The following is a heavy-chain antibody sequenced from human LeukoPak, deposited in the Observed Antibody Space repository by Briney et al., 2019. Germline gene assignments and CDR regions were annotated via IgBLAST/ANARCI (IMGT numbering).Heavy chain of an antibody. CDR2: IYYSGST. V-gene: IGHV4-59*01. Sequence: SETLSLTCTVSGGFISSYYWSWIRQPPGKGLEWLGYIYYSGSTNYNPSLKSRVTISVEPPKNQFSLKLSSETPAAPAVFSCARDLRGYCISTSCWYWFDPWGQGTLVTVSS. CDR1: GGFISSYY. CDR3: ARDLRGYCISTSCWYWFDP. D-gene: IGHD2-2*01. J-gene: IGHJ5*02.